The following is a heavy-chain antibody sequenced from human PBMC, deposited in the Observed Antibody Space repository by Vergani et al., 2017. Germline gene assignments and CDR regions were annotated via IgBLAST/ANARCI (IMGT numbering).Heavy chain of an antibody. CDR1: GVSFRSLA. D-gene: IGHD2-2*01. CDR2: IVPIFEKI. V-gene: IGHV1-69*13. CDR3: ANSQFTSSWPFDF. J-gene: IGHJ4*02. Sequence: QVQLVQSGADFKKPGSSVKVSCKASGVSFRSLAISWVRLAPGQGLEWMGRIVPIFEKINYAPKFQGRVTITADESTNIAYMELTSLTSDDTAIYYCANSQFTSSWPFDFWGQGTLVTVSS.